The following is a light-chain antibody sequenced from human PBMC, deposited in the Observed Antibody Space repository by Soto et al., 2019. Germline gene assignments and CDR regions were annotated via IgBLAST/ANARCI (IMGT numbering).Light chain of an antibody. Sequence: QSALTQPASVSGSPGQPITISCTGTSSDVGGYNYVSWYQQHPGKAPKLMIYEVSNRPSGVSNRFSGSKSGNTASLTISGLQAEDEADYYCSSYTSSSTPLYVFGTGTQLTVL. CDR1: SSDVGGYNY. V-gene: IGLV2-14*01. J-gene: IGLJ1*01. CDR3: SSYTSSSTPLYV. CDR2: EVS.